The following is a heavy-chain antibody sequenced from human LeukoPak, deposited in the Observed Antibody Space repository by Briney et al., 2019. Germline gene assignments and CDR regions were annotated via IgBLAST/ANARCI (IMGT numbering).Heavy chain of an antibody. Sequence: GASLRLSCAASGFTFSSYAMSWVRQAPGKGLEWVSAISGSGGSTYYADSVKVRFTISRDNSKNTLYMQMNSLRAEDTAVYYCAKDHYDSSGYYGLGGGIDYWGQGTLVTVSS. J-gene: IGHJ4*02. CDR3: AKDHYDSSGYYGLGGGIDY. CDR2: ISGSGGST. V-gene: IGHV3-23*01. D-gene: IGHD3-22*01. CDR1: GFTFSSYA.